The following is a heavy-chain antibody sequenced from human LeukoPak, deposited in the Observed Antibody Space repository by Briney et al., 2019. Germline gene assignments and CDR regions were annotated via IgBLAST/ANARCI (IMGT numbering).Heavy chain of an antibody. CDR2: INHSGST. CDR3: ARGRVGSSFGPIDY. Sequence: SETLSLTCAVYGGSFSGYYWSWIRQPPGKGLEWIGEINHSGSTNYNPSLKSRVTISVDTSKNQFSLKLSSVTAADTAVYYCARGRVGSSFGPIDYWGQGTLVTVSS. CDR1: GGSFSGYY. D-gene: IGHD6-13*01. V-gene: IGHV4-34*01. J-gene: IGHJ4*02.